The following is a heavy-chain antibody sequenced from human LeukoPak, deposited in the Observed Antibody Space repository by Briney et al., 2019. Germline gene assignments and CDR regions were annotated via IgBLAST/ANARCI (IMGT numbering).Heavy chain of an antibody. CDR3: ARGYDSSGYYYWYFQH. V-gene: IGHV4-34*01. Sequence: SETLSLTCAVYGGSFSGYYWSWIRQPPGKGLEWIGEINHSGSTNYNPSLKSRVTISVDTSKNQFSLKLSSVTAADTAVYYCARGYDSSGYYYWYFQHWGQGTLVTVSS. CDR2: INHSGST. J-gene: IGHJ1*01. D-gene: IGHD3-22*01. CDR1: GGSFSGYY.